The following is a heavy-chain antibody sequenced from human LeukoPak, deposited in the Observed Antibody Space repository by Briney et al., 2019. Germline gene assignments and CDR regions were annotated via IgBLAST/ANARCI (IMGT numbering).Heavy chain of an antibody. CDR1: AFTYSNYA. CDR3: ARALRGGDYYGSGSPPGY. D-gene: IGHD3-10*01. Sequence: PGGSLRLSCAVSAFTYSNYAMSWVRQAPGKGPEWVSAISGTGANTFYADSVKGRFTISRDNSKNTLYLQMNSLRAEDTAVYYCARALRGGDYYGSGSPPGYWGQGTLVTVSS. CDR2: ISGTGANT. J-gene: IGHJ4*02. V-gene: IGHV3-23*01.